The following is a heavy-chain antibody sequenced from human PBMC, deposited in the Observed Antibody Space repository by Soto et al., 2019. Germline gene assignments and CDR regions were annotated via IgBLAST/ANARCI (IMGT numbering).Heavy chain of an antibody. Sequence: PGGSLRLSCAASGFTFSSYWMSWVRQAPGKGLEWVANIKQDGSEKYYVDSVKGRFTISRDNAKNSLYLQMNSLKAEDTAVYYCARDYDFWSGPPESPWFDPWGQGTLVTVSS. CDR1: GFTFSSYW. CDR2: IKQDGSEK. V-gene: IGHV3-7*01. D-gene: IGHD3-3*01. CDR3: ARDYDFWSGPPESPWFDP. J-gene: IGHJ5*02.